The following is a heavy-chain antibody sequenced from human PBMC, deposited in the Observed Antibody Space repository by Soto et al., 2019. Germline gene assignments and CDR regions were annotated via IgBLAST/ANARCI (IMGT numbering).Heavy chain of an antibody. V-gene: IGHV3-21*01. J-gene: IGHJ4*02. Sequence: GGSLRLSCAASGFTFSFFSMNWVRQAPGKGLEWVSSISSSSSYIYYADSVKGRFTISRDNAKTSLYLQMNSLRADDTAVYYCARGGSGRWDSTLKDFDHWGQGTLVTVSS. D-gene: IGHD3-10*01. CDR3: ARGGSGRWDSTLKDFDH. CDR2: ISSSSSYI. CDR1: GFTFSFFS.